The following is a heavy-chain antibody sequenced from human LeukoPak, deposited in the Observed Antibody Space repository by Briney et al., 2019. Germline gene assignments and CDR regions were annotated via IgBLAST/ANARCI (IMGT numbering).Heavy chain of an antibody. CDR1: GYSISSGYY. D-gene: IGHD3-22*01. Sequence: ETLSLTCSVSGYSISSGYYWGWNRQPPGKGLEWGSTISGSGDIIYYADSVKGRFTISRDNPKNTLYLQMNSLRAEDTAVYYCAKGRVGHSPGYYYGNDAFDIWGQGTMVTVSS. V-gene: IGHV3-23*01. J-gene: IGHJ3*02. CDR2: ISGSGDII. CDR3: AKGRVGHSPGYYYGNDAFDI.